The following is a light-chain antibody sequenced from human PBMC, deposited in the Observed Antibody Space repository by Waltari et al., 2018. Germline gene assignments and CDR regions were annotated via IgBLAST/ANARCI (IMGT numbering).Light chain of an antibody. CDR2: DAS. V-gene: IGKV1-12*01. CDR3: QQVDSFPRT. Sequence: EIQMTQSPSSVSASVGDRVTLTCRASQGISSRLAWYQQKPGKAPKLLIYDASSLHSGVPSRFSGSGSGTEFTLTISSLQPEDFATYYCQQVDSFPRTFGQGTKVEVK. J-gene: IGKJ1*01. CDR1: QGISSR.